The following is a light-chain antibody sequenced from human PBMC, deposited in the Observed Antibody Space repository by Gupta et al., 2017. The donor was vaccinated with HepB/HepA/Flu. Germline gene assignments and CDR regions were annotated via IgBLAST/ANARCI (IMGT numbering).Light chain of an antibody. Sequence: SYELTQSPSASVAPGHTATLTCGGDSIGSKRVHWYQQKAGQAPVLVMYYDSDRPSGIPERFSGSNPGNTATLTISRVEAGDEADYYCQVWHNGGDVFFGGGTKLTVL. J-gene: IGLJ2*01. CDR2: YDS. CDR3: QVWHNGGDVF. V-gene: IGLV3-21*04. CDR1: SIGSKR.